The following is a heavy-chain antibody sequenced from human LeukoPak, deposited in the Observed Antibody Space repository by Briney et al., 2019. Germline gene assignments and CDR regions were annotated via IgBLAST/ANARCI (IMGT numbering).Heavy chain of an antibody. CDR3: ARGRYCSADICTGGDSVDI. J-gene: IGHJ3*02. V-gene: IGHV4-4*07. Sequence: AQTLSLTRTVSGGSISNYYSRWIRQPAGKGLEWIGCKYAGGSSNYNPPVQSRVTMSVDTSKNQFSLKLRSVTAADTAVYYCARGRYCSADICTGGDSVDIWGQGTMVSVSP. CDR1: GGSISNYY. CDR2: KYAGGSS. D-gene: IGHD2-15*01.